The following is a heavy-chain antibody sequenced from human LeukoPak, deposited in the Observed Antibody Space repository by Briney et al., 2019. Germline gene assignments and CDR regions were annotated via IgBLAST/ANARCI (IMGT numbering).Heavy chain of an antibody. J-gene: IGHJ4*02. CDR3: AKGDTTWELPHDY. CDR2: ISYDGSNK. CDR1: GFTFSSYA. D-gene: IGHD1-26*01. V-gene: IGHV3-30*04. Sequence: GGSLRLSCAASGFTFSSYAMHWVRQAPGKGLEWVAVISYDGSNKYYADSVKGRFTISRDNSKNTLYLQMNSLRAEDTAVYYCAKGDTTWELPHDYWGQGTLVTVSS.